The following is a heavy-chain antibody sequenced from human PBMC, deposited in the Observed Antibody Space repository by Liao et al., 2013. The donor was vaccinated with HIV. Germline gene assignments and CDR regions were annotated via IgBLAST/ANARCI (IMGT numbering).Heavy chain of an antibody. CDR1: GGSISTYY. CDR3: ARVGVYYDFWSAYYTPGAFDI. J-gene: IGHJ3*02. CDR2: IYYTGST. Sequence: QVHLQQWGAGLLKPSETLSLTCTVSGGSISTYYWSWIRQPPGKGLEWIGYIYYTGSTNYNPSLKSRVTISVDTSKNQFSLKLSSVTAADTAVYYCARVGVYYDFWSAYYTPGAFDIWGQGTMVTVSS. D-gene: IGHD3-3*01. V-gene: IGHV4-59*01.